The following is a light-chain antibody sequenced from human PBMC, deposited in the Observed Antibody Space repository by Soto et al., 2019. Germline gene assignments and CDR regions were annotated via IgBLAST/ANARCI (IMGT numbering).Light chain of an antibody. V-gene: IGLV1-44*01. CDR1: SSNIGRGL. J-gene: IGLJ3*02. Sequence: QSVLTKPPSASVTPGQSVTVACYGSSSNIGRGLVYWDQQFPGTAPKLLIHNDNRRPSGVPDRVSGSKSGTSASLAISGLQSEDEAIYYCAAWDNRLKGWVFGGGTQLTVL. CDR2: NDN. CDR3: AAWDNRLKGWV.